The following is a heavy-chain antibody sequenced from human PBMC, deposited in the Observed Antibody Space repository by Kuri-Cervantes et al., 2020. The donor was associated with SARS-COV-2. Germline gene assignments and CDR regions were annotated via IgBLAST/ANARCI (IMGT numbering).Heavy chain of an antibody. V-gene: IGHV1-8*02. D-gene: IGHD3-9*01. CDR1: GYTFTGYY. Sequence: ASVKVSCKASGYTFTGYYMHWVRQAPGQGLEWMGRMNPNSGNTGYAQKFQGRVTMTRNTSISTAYMELSSLRSEDTAVYYCARDSEYDILTGGDYYMDVWGKGTTVTVSS. CDR3: ARDSEYDILTGGDYYMDV. CDR2: MNPNSGNT. J-gene: IGHJ6*03.